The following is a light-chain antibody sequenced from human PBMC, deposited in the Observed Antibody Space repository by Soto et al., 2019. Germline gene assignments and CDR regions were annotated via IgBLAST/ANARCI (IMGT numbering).Light chain of an antibody. CDR1: QSVSRSY. CDR3: QQYGSSPT. CDR2: GAS. Sequence: EILLTQSPCTLALSPGERATLSCGASQSVSRSYLAWYQQKPGHAPSLLIYGASSRATGIPDRFSGSGSGTDFTLTISRLEPEDFAVYYCQQYGSSPTFGQGTKVDIK. J-gene: IGKJ1*01. V-gene: IGKV3-20*01.